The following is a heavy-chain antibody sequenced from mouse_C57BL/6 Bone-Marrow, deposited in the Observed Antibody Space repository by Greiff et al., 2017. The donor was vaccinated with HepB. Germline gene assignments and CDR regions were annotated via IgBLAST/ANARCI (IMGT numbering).Heavy chain of an antibody. CDR3: ARTPAYYSNYGLWFAY. Sequence: EVQLQQSGPELVKPGASVKIPCKASGYTFTDYNMDWVKQSHGKSLEWIGDINPNNGGTIYNQKFKGKATLTVDKSSSTAYMELRSLTSEDTAVYYCARTPAYYSNYGLWFAYWGQGTLVTVSA. D-gene: IGHD2-5*01. J-gene: IGHJ3*01. CDR2: INPNNGGT. V-gene: IGHV1-18*01. CDR1: GYTFTDYN.